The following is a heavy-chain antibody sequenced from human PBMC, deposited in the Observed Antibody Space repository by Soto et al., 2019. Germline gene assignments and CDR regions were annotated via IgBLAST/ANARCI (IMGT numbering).Heavy chain of an antibody. D-gene: IGHD6-6*01. V-gene: IGHV1-69*06. CDR1: GGTFSNFP. J-gene: IGHJ4*02. Sequence: QIQLVQSGAEVKKPGSSVKVSCKASGGTFSNFPISWVRQAPGQGPEWMGNIIPIFGTKNFARKFQGRVTITADRSTSTAYMELSSLRSEDTAVYYCAKDLRNIGARPWFKCFDDWGQGTLVTVSS. CDR2: IIPIFGTK. CDR3: AKDLRNIGARPWFKCFDD.